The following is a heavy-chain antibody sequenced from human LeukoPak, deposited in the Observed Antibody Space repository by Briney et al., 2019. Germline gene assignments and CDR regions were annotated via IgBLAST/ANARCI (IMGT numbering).Heavy chain of an antibody. D-gene: IGHD3-22*01. CDR2: INPSGGST. Sequence: GASVKVSCKASGYTFTSYYMHWVRQAPGQGLEWMGTINPSGGSTSYAQKFQGRVTMTRDTSTSTVYMELSSLRSEDTAVYYCARGRSDSSGSAEHFQHWGQGTLVTVSS. J-gene: IGHJ1*01. CDR1: GYTFTSYY. V-gene: IGHV1-46*01. CDR3: ARGRSDSSGSAEHFQH.